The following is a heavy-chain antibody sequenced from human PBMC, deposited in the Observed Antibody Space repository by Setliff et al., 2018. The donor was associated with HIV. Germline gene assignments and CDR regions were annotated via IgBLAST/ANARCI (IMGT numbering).Heavy chain of an antibody. CDR1: GYDFKIYD. J-gene: IGHJ1*01. Sequence: SVKVSCKTSGYDFKIYDINWVRQAPGQGLEWMGGVVPTIHEATYAQKFQGRVTITADESATTVYMEMSGLTSEDTAIYYCARGADASGYFYREYFQHWGQGTLVTVSS. D-gene: IGHD3-22*01. CDR2: VVPTIHEA. CDR3: ARGADASGYFYREYFQH. V-gene: IGHV1-69*13.